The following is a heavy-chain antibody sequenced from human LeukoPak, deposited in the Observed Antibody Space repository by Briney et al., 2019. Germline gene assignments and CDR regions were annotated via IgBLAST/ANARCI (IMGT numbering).Heavy chain of an antibody. CDR2: MSPNSGNT. V-gene: IGHV1-8*01. CDR3: ARGPNIELPFLEWLFYVGGFDP. D-gene: IGHD3-3*01. Sequence: GASVKVSCKASGYTFTSYDINWVRQATGQGLEWMGWMSPNSGNTGYAQKFQGRVTMTRNTSISTAYTELSSLRSEDTAVYYCARGPNIELPFLEWLFYVGGFDPWGQGTLVTVSS. CDR1: GYTFTSYD. J-gene: IGHJ5*02.